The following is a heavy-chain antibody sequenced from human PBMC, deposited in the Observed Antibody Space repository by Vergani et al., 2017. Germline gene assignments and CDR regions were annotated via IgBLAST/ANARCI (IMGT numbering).Heavy chain of an antibody. D-gene: IGHD1-26*01. CDR3: ARRAERWETLLRDDFDV. CDR2: INHSGTI. CDR1: GGSLSGYY. V-gene: IGHV4-34*10. J-gene: IGHJ3*01. Sequence: QVQLQESGPGLVKPSETLSLTCAAYGGSLSGYYWSWIRLAPGKGLEWIGEINHSGTINYNPTLKSPFNVSIDTSRDHFSLKLRSVSAADTAVYFCARRAERWETLLRDDFDVWGQGTFVTVSP.